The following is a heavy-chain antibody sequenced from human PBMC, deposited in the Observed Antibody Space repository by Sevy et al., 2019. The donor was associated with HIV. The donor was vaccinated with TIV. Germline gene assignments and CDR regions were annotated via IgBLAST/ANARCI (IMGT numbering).Heavy chain of an antibody. Sequence: GGSLRLSCAASGFTFSNAWMSWVRQAPGKGLEWVGRIKSKTDGGTTDYAAPVKGRFTISRDDSKNTLYLQMNSLKTGDTAVYYCTTDSTYYYGSGANYYYYGMDVWGQGTTVTVSS. CDR1: GFTFSNAW. CDR3: TTDSTYYYGSGANYYYYGMDV. J-gene: IGHJ6*02. D-gene: IGHD3-10*01. CDR2: IKSKTDGGTT. V-gene: IGHV3-15*01.